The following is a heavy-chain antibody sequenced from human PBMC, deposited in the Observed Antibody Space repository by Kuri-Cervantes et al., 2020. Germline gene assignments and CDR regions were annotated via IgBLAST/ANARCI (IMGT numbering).Heavy chain of an antibody. CDR1: GGTFSSYA. J-gene: IGHJ3*02. V-gene: IGHV1-18*01. CDR2: ISAYNGNT. D-gene: IGHD1-26*01. Sequence: ASVKVSCKASGGTFSSYAISWVRQAPGQGLEWMGWISAYNGNTNYAQKLQGRVTMTTDTSTSTAYMELRSLRSDDTAVYYCARGLSVEWELLYAFDIWGQGTMVTVSS. CDR3: ARGLSVEWELLYAFDI.